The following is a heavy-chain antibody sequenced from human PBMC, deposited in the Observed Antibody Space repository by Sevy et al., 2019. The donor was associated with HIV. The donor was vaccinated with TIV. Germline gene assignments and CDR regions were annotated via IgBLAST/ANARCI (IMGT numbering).Heavy chain of an antibody. CDR3: ASTLAAAGTSPFDY. V-gene: IGHV3-21*01. CDR2: ISSSSNYI. D-gene: IGHD6-13*01. J-gene: IGHJ4*02. CDR1: GFTFSTWS. Sequence: GGSLRLSCVASGFTFSTWSMNWVRQAPGKGLEWVSLISSSSNYIYYADSVKGRFTISRDNAKHSLYLQMNSLRAEDTAVYDCASTLAAAGTSPFDYWGQGTLVTVSS.